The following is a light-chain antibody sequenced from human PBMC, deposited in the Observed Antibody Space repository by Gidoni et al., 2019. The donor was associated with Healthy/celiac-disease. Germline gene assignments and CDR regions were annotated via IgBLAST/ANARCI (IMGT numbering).Light chain of an antibody. CDR2: WAS. V-gene: IGKV4-1*01. J-gene: IGKJ4*01. Sequence: DIVMTQSLDPLALSLGETATINCKSSQSVLYSSNNKNYLAWYQQKPGQPPKLLIYWASTRESGVPYRFSGSGSGTDFTLTISSLQAEDVAVYYCQQCYSTPFTFGGGTKVEIK. CDR3: QQCYSTPFT. CDR1: QSVLYSSNNKNY.